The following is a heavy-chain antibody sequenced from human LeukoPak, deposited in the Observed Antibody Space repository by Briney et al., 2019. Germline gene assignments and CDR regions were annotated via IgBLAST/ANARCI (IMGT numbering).Heavy chain of an antibody. V-gene: IGHV4-31*03. Sequence: SETLSLTCSVSGGSISSGNYWWSWIRQHPGKGLEWIGYIYYSGRTYFNPSLKSRGSMSVDTSENQFSPKLSSVTAADTAVYYCAISDGYCSSTTCFNPFDYWGQGALVTVSS. CDR2: IYYSGRT. CDR1: GGSISSGNYW. J-gene: IGHJ4*02. D-gene: IGHD2-2*01. CDR3: AISDGYCSSTTCFNPFDY.